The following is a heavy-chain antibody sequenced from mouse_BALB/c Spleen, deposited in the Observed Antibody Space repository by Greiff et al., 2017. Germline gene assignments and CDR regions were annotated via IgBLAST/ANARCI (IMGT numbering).Heavy chain of an antibody. CDR1: GYTFTSYW. CDR2: IYPSDSYT. Sequence: QVQLQQPGAELVRPGASVKLSCKASGYTFTSYWINWVKQRPGQGLEWIGNIYPSDSYTNYNQKFKDKATLTVDKSSSTAYMQLSSPTSEDSAVYYCTRSGHYGSSSYAMDYWGQGTSVTVSS. J-gene: IGHJ4*01. V-gene: IGHV1-69*02. CDR3: TRSGHYGSSSYAMDY. D-gene: IGHD1-1*01.